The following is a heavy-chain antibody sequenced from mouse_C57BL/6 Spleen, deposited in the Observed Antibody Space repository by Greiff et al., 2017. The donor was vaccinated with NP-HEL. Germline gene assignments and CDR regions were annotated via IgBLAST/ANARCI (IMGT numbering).Heavy chain of an antibody. Sequence: QVQLQQPGAELVMPGASVKLSCKASGYTFTSYWMHWVKQRPGQGLEWIGEIDPSDSYTNYNQKFKGKSTLTVDKSSSTAYMQLSSLTSEDSAVYYCARGRDYASFDYWGQGTTLTVSS. J-gene: IGHJ2*01. D-gene: IGHD2-4*01. V-gene: IGHV1-69*01. CDR2: IDPSDSYT. CDR3: ARGRDYASFDY. CDR1: GYTFTSYW.